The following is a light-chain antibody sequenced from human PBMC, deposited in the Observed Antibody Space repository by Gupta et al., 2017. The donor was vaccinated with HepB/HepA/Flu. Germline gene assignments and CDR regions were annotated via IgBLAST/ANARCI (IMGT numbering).Light chain of an antibody. V-gene: IGKV1-12*01. CDR2: AAS. CDR1: QDINSW. J-gene: IGKJ4*01. Sequence: DIQMTQSPSSVSASVGDRFTVTCRASQDINSWLVWYQQKPGKAPQLLIYAASSLQSGVPSRFSGSGSVTDFTLTISSLQPEDFATYYCQQANSFPITFGGGTKVEIK. CDR3: QQANSFPIT.